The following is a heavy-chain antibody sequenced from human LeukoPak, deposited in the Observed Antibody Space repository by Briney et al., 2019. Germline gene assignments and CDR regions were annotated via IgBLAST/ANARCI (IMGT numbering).Heavy chain of an antibody. Sequence: SGGSLRLSCAASGFTFSSYSMDWVRQAPGKGLEWVSSISSSSSYIYYADSVKGRFTISRDNAKNSLYLQMNSLRAEDTAVYYCAGIGSWGHDYWGQGTLVTVSS. V-gene: IGHV3-21*01. J-gene: IGHJ4*02. CDR2: ISSSSSYI. D-gene: IGHD1-26*01. CDR1: GFTFSSYS. CDR3: AGIGSWGHDY.